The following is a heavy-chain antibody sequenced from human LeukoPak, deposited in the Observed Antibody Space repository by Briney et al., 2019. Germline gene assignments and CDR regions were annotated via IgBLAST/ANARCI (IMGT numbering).Heavy chain of an antibody. CDR3: ARRIALYYDSGNWFDP. Sequence: PSETLSLTCTVSGGSISSYYWSWIRQPAGKGLEWIGRIYTSGSTYYNPSLKSRVTISVDTSKNQFSLKLSSVTAADTAVYYCARRIALYYDSGNWFDPWGQGTLVTVSS. V-gene: IGHV4-4*07. CDR1: GGSISSYY. CDR2: IYTSGST. D-gene: IGHD3-3*01. J-gene: IGHJ5*02.